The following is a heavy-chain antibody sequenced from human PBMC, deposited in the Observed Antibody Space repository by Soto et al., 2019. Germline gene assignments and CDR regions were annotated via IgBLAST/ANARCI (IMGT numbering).Heavy chain of an antibody. CDR2: MNPNSGNT. V-gene: IGHV1-8*01. CDR3: ARVLWFGETHYMDV. CDR1: GYTFTSYD. D-gene: IGHD3-10*01. Sequence: GASVKVSCKASGYTFTSYDINWVRQATGQGLEWMGWMNPNSGNTGYAQKFQGRVTMTRNTSISTAYMELSSLRSEDTAVYYCARVLWFGETHYMDVWGKGTTVTVSS. J-gene: IGHJ6*03.